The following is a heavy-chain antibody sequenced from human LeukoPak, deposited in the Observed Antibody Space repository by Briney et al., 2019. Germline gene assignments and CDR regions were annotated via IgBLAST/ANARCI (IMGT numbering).Heavy chain of an antibody. CDR1: GGTFSSYA. D-gene: IGHD3-9*01. CDR2: IIPILGIA. Sequence: SVKVSCKASGGTFSSYAISWVRQAPGQGLEWMGRIIPILGIAKYAQKFQGRVTITADKSTSTAYMELNSLRSEDTAVYYCANTPYFIYFDWLETSRYFDYWGQETLVTVSS. CDR3: ANTPYFIYFDWLETSRYFDY. V-gene: IGHV1-69*04. J-gene: IGHJ4*02.